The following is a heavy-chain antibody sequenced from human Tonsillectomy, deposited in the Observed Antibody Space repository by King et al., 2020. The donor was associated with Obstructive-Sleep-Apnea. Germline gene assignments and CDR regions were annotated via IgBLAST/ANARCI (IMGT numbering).Heavy chain of an antibody. V-gene: IGHV4-4*02. D-gene: IGHD3-22*01. CDR3: ARDNDSSGYFYPY. CDR1: GGSISSSNW. Sequence: QLQESGPGLVKPSGTLSLTCAVSGGSISSSNWWSWVRQPPGKGLGWIGEIYHSGSTNTNPSLKSRVTISVVKSKNQFSLKLSSVTAADTAVYYCARDNDSSGYFYPYWGQGTLVTVSS. CDR2: IYHSGST. J-gene: IGHJ4*02.